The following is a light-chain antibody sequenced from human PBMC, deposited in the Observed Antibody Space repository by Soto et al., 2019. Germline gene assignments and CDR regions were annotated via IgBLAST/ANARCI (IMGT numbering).Light chain of an antibody. V-gene: IGKV3-20*01. CDR2: DTS. J-gene: IGKJ5*01. Sequence: EIGLTQSPGTLSLSPGERATLPCGASQPLSNSFIAWYQHKPGQAPRLLVYDTSTRATGIPDRYSGSGSGTDFTLTISRLEPEDFAVFFCQQYGTSEIIFGQGTRLEI. CDR3: QQYGTSEII. CDR1: QPLSNSF.